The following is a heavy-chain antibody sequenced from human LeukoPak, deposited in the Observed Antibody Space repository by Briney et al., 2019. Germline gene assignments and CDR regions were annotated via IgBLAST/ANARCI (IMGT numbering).Heavy chain of an antibody. CDR2: IIPIFGTA. J-gene: IGHJ4*02. CDR1: GGTFSSYA. Sequence: SVKVSRKASGGTFSSYAISWVRQAPGQGLEWMGGIIPIFGTANYAQKFQGRVTITADESTSTAYMELSSLRSEDTAVYYCARGPRDTAMATGWGQGTLVTVSS. CDR3: ARGPRDTAMATG. V-gene: IGHV1-69*13. D-gene: IGHD5-18*01.